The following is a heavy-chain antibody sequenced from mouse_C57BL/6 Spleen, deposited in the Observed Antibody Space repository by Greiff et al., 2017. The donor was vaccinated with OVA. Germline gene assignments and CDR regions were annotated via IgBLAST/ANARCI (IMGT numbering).Heavy chain of an antibody. D-gene: IGHD1-1*01. J-gene: IGHJ1*03. V-gene: IGHV5-17*01. CDR2: ISSGSSTV. CDR3: ARRGVVDWYFDV. CDR1: GFTFSDYG. Sequence: DVKLVESGGGLVKPGGSLKLSCAASGFTFSDYGMHLVRRAPEKGLEWVAYISSGSSTVYYANTVKGRFTISSNNATNTQFLQMTRLRAEDTAMYYCARRGVVDWYFDVWGTGTTVTVSS.